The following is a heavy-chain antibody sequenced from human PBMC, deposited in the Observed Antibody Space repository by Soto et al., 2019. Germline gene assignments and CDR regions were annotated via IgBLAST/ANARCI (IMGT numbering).Heavy chain of an antibody. J-gene: IGHJ4*02. CDR3: TTGEN. CDR2: IQKEADGGAT. V-gene: IGHV3-15*01. Sequence: EVLLVESGGGLAKPGESLRLSCEASVFTFRNVWMTWIRRAPGRGLEWVATIQKEADGGATDYGAPVAGRFTISRDDSQRILYLQMTSRKSEDTGLYYCTTGENWGRGTLVTVAS. CDR1: VFTFRNVW. D-gene: IGHD3-16*01.